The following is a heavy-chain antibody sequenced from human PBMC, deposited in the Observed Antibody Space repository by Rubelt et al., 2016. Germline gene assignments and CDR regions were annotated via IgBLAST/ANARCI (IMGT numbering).Heavy chain of an antibody. CDR2: ISGSGGST. D-gene: IGHD3-16*01. CDR3: AKGGGYDYVRWVAY. CDR1: GFTFSSYA. V-gene: IGHV3-23*01. Sequence: LSCAASGFTFSSYAMSWVRQAPGKGLEWVSAISGSGGSTYYADSVKGRFTISRDNSKNTLYLQMNSLRAEDTAVYYCAKGGGYDYVRWVAYWGQGTLVTVSS. J-gene: IGHJ4*02.